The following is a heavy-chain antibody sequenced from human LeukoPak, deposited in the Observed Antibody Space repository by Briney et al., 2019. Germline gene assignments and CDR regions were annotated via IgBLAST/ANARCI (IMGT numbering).Heavy chain of an antibody. CDR2: IKQDGSEK. Sequence: GGSLRLSCAASGFTFSSYWMSWVRQAPGKGLEWVANIKQDGSEKYYVDSVKGRFTISRDNAKNSLYLQMNSLRAEDTAVYYCARDRYGDYWSFFDYWGQGTLVTVSS. CDR3: ARDRYGDYWSFFDY. J-gene: IGHJ4*02. D-gene: IGHD4-17*01. CDR1: GFTFSSYW. V-gene: IGHV3-7*01.